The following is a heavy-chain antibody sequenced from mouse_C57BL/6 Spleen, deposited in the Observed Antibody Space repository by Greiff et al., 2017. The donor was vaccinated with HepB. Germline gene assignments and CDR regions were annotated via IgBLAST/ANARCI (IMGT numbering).Heavy chain of an antibody. D-gene: IGHD6-1*01. CDR2: IYPRSGNT. V-gene: IGHV1-81*01. CDR3: ARGTSASEPFAY. Sequence: QVHVKQSGAELARPGASVKLSCKASGYTFTSYGISWVKQRTGQGLEWIGEIYPRSGNTYYNEKFKGKATLTADKSSSTAYMELRSLTSEDSAVYFCARGTSASEPFAYWGQGTLVTVSA. J-gene: IGHJ3*01. CDR1: GYTFTSYG.